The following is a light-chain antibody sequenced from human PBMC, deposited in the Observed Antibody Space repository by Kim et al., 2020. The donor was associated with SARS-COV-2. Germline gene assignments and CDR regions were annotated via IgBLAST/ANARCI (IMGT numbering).Light chain of an antibody. J-gene: IGLJ2*01. CDR1: ISNIGSNT. Sequence: GQRVTISCSGSISNIGSNTVTWFQQLPGTAPKLLIYSNNQRPSGVPDRFSGSKSGTSASLAISGLQSEDEADYYCAAWDDSLNGVVFGGGTQLTVL. CDR3: AAWDDSLNGVV. CDR2: SNN. V-gene: IGLV1-44*01.